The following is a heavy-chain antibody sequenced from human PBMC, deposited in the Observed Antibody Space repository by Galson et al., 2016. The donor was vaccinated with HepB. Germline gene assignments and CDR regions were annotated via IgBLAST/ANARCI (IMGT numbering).Heavy chain of an antibody. Sequence: SLRLSCAASGFTFTHYGMHWVRQAPGTGLEWVAVIWHDGSNKLYADSVRDRFTISRDDSKNMVYLQMYSLKVDDTATYYCARDFSPQLATFDSWGQGTPVTVSS. J-gene: IGHJ4*02. D-gene: IGHD3-3*01. CDR1: GFTFTHYG. CDR3: ARDFSPQLATFDS. V-gene: IGHV3-33*01. CDR2: IWHDGSNK.